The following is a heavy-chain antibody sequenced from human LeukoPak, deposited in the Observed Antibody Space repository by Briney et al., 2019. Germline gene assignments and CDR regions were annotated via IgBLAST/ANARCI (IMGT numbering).Heavy chain of an antibody. D-gene: IGHD4-17*01. CDR2: IIPILGIA. CDR1: GGTFSSYA. CDR3: ARVVFKYGDCGHYYYYGMDV. V-gene: IGHV1-69*04. Sequence: SVKVSCKASGGTFSSYAISWVRQAPGQGLEWMGRIIPILGIANYAQKYQGRVTITADKSTSTAYMELSSVRSEDTAVYYCARVVFKYGDCGHYYYYGMDVWGQGTTVTVSS. J-gene: IGHJ6*02.